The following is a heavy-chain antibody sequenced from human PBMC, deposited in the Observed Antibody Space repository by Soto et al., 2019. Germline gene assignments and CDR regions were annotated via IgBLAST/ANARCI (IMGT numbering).Heavy chain of an antibody. Sequence: PAGSLRLSCAASGFIFRDFSMCWIRKLPRKGLEWLSKISSSSRSTDYADSVKGRFTIFRDNAKNSLYLQMSSLRAEDTAVYYCARDRGGGSIFGGHYGMDVWGQGTTVTVYS. CDR2: ISSSSRST. CDR1: GFIFRDFS. J-gene: IGHJ6*02. D-gene: IGHD3-3*01. CDR3: ARDRGGGSIFGGHYGMDV. V-gene: IGHV3-11*06.